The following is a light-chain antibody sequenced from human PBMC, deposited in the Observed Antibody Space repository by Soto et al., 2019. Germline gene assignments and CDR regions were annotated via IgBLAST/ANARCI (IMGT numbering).Light chain of an antibody. CDR1: QTVASDN. CDR3: QQFGTSPRT. Sequence: EIVLTQSPALLSLSPGERATLSCRASQTVASDNLAWYQLKPGLAPRLLIYDASRGATDIPDRFSGSVSGTVFTLTITRLEPEDFAVYYCQQFGTSPRTFGGGTQVEI. V-gene: IGKV3D-20*01. J-gene: IGKJ4*01. CDR2: DAS.